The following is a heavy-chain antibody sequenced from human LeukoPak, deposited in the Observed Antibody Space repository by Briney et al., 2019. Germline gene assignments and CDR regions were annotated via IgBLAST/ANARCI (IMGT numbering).Heavy chain of an antibody. Sequence: SETLSLTCTVSGGSLRSSPYYWGWIRQPPGKGLESIGRIFYSGSTYYSPSLKSRVTISVDTSKNQFSLKLSSVTAADTAVYYCARALSPRGGTFDPWGQGTLVTVSS. D-gene: IGHD3-10*01. CDR3: ARALSPRGGTFDP. CDR2: IFYSGST. CDR1: GGSLRSSPYY. J-gene: IGHJ5*02. V-gene: IGHV4-39*07.